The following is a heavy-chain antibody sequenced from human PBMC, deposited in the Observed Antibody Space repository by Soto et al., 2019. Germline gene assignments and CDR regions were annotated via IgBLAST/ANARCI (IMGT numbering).Heavy chain of an antibody. Sequence: KQSPTLSLTCAISGDSVSSNSAAWNWIRQSPSRGLEWLGRTYYRSKWYNDYAVSVKSRITINPDTSKNQFSLQLNSVTPEDTAVYYCARAPEQNNYDILTGYRRYWFDPWGQGTLVTVSS. D-gene: IGHD3-9*01. CDR3: ARAPEQNNYDILTGYRRYWFDP. J-gene: IGHJ5*02. V-gene: IGHV6-1*01. CDR2: TYYRSKWYN. CDR1: GDSVSSNSAA.